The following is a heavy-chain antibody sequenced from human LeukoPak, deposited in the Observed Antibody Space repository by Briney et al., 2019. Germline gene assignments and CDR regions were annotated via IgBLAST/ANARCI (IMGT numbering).Heavy chain of an antibody. Sequence: PSQTRSLTCTVSGGSISSGDYYWSWIRQPPGKGLEWIGYIYYSGSTYYNPSLKSRVTISVDTSKNQFSLKLSSVTAADTAVYYCARQYCSGGSCQIYYYYMDVWGKGTTVTVSS. D-gene: IGHD2-15*01. V-gene: IGHV4-30-4*08. CDR2: IYYSGST. J-gene: IGHJ6*03. CDR3: ARQYCSGGSCQIYYYYMDV. CDR1: GGSISSGDYY.